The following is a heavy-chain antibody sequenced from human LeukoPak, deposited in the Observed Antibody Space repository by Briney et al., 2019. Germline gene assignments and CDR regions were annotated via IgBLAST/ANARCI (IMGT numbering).Heavy chain of an antibody. D-gene: IGHD3-22*01. CDR3: ARDICTYYYDSSGYRVCAFDI. V-gene: IGHV3-66*01. CDR1: GFTFNNYG. J-gene: IGHJ3*02. CDR2: IYSGGSA. Sequence: GTSLRLSCVVSGFTFNNYGMHWVRQAPGKGLEWVSVIYSGGSAYYADSVKGRFTISRDNSKNTLYLQMNSLRAEDTAVYYCARDICTYYYDSSGYRVCAFDIWGQGTMVTVSS.